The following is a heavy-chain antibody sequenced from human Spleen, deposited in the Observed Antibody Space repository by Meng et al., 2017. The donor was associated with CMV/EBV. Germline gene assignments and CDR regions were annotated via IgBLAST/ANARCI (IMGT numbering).Heavy chain of an antibody. CDR3: AKAYSGSWYREYYDY. CDR1: GFALSNYG. CDR2: ITATSGST. Sequence: GGSLRLSCAASGFALSNYGMHWVRQAPGKGLEWVSPITATSGSTYYTDSVKGRFTVSRDNSKNTLYPQMNSLRAEDTAVYYCAKAYSGSWYREYYDYWGQGTLVTVSS. D-gene: IGHD6-13*01. J-gene: IGHJ4*02. V-gene: IGHV3-23*01.